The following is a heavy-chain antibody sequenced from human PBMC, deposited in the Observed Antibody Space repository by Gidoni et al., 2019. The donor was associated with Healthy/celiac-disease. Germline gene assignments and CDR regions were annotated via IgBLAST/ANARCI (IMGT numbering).Heavy chain of an antibody. CDR1: GFTFSRYG. J-gene: IGHJ4*02. D-gene: IGHD2-2*01. V-gene: IGHV3-33*01. CDR3: ARERSPTSHFDY. Sequence: QLHLVESGGGVVQPGWSLSPSCAPSGFTFSRYGMHWVRQAPGKGLEWVAVIWYDGSNKYYADSVKGRFTISRDNSKNTLYLQMNSLRAEDTAVYYCARERSPTSHFDYWGQGTLVTVSS. CDR2: IWYDGSNK.